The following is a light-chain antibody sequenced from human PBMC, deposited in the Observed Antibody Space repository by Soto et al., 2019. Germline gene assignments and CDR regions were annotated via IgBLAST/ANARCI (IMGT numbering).Light chain of an antibody. CDR1: QSVLYSSNNKNY. V-gene: IGKV4-1*01. CDR3: QQYDSTPLT. Sequence: DIVMTQSPDSLAVSLGERATINCKSSQSVLYSSNNKNYLDWYQQKPGQPPKLLIYWASTRESGVPDRFSGSGSGTDFTLTISSLQAEDVAVYYCQQYDSTPLTFGPGTKVYIK. CDR2: WAS. J-gene: IGKJ3*01.